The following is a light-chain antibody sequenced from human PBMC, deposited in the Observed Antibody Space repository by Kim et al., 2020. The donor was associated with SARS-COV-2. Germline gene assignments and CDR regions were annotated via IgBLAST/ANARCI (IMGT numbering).Light chain of an antibody. CDR3: QAWDNSNAKV. CDR2: QDS. Sequence: SYELTQPPSVSVSPGQTASITCSGDKLGEKYACWYQQKPGQSPVLVIYQDSKRPSGIPERFSGSNSGNTATLTISGTQAMDEADYYCQAWDNSNAKVFGG. CDR1: KLGEKY. V-gene: IGLV3-1*01. J-gene: IGLJ2*01.